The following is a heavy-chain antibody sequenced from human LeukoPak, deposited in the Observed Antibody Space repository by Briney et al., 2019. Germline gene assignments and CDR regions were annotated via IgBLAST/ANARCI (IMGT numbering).Heavy chain of an antibody. J-gene: IGHJ4*02. D-gene: IGHD1-26*01. CDR2: IHFSENT. CDR3: ARHLYSESYYY. CDR1: GVSISSSSHC. V-gene: IGHV4-39*01. Sequence: PSETLSLTCTLSGVSISSSSHCWGWIRHSPGKGLEWIGSIHFSENTYYNPSLKSRLTISVDTSKNQFSLNLSSVTAADTAVYYCARHLYSESYYYWGQGTLVTVSS.